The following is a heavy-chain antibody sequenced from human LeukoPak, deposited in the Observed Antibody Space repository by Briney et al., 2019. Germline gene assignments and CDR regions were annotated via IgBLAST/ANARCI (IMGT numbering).Heavy chain of an antibody. V-gene: IGHV3-21*01. Sequence: GGSLRLSCAASGFTFSSYSMNWVRQAPGKGLEWVSSISSSSSYIYYADSVKGRFTISRDDAKNSLYLQMNSLRAEDTAVYYCARLTIAAAGSDAFDIWGQGTMVTVSS. J-gene: IGHJ3*02. CDR3: ARLTIAAAGSDAFDI. D-gene: IGHD6-13*01. CDR2: ISSSSSYI. CDR1: GFTFSSYS.